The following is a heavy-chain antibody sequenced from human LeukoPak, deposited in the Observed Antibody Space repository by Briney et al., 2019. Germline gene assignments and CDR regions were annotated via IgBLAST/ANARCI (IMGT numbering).Heavy chain of an antibody. D-gene: IGHD3-22*01. CDR1: GYTFTGYY. CDR3: ARAYYDSSGLSIDY. CDR2: INPNSGGT. V-gene: IGHV1-2*02. J-gene: IGHJ4*02. Sequence: GASVKVSCRTSGYTFTGYYMHWVRLAPGQGLEWMGWINPNSGGTNYAQKFQGRVTMTRDTSISTAYMELSRLRSDDTAVYYCARAYYDSSGLSIDYWGQGTLVTVSS.